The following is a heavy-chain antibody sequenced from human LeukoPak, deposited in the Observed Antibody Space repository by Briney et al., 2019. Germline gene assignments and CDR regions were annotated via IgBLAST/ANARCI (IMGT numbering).Heavy chain of an antibody. CDR1: GYTFTNYG. Sequence: ASVKVSCKASGYTFTNYGISWVRQAPGQGLEWMGWISGDNGNTNYAQKFQGRITMTTDTSTSTGYMELRSLRSDDTAVYYCARDLKMGYSSGRYSWGTGSSNDYWGQGTLVTVSS. CDR2: ISGDNGNT. V-gene: IGHV1-18*01. J-gene: IGHJ4*02. D-gene: IGHD6-19*01. CDR3: ARDLKMGYSSGRYSWGTGSSNDY.